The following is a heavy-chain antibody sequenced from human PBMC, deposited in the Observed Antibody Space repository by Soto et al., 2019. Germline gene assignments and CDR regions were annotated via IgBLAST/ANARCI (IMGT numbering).Heavy chain of an antibody. CDR3: ARDFMAPNDAWAFDN. J-gene: IGHJ4*02. Sequence: QVRLQESGPGLVKASGTLSLTCAVSGGSISTTDWWNWVRQTPGKGLEWIGEIHHSGKIIYNPSLKGRVTISADKSRNQITLELTSVTTADSAVYYCARDFMAPNDAWAFDNWGQGTLVTVSS. V-gene: IGHV4-4*02. D-gene: IGHD3-16*01. CDR2: IHHSGKI. CDR1: GGSISTTDW.